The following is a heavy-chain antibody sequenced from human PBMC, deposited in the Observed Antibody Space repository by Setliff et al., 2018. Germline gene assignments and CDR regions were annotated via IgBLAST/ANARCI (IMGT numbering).Heavy chain of an antibody. V-gene: IGHV3-23*01. CDR3: ARDLRTLSSLDY. Sequence: LRLSCAASGFTFTTYGMSWVRQAPGKGLEWVSGISGDGGSTYYADSVKGRFTISRDISKTTLYLQMNSLRAEDTAVYYCARDLRTLSSLDYWGQGALVTAPQ. D-gene: IGHD6-19*01. CDR2: ISGDGGST. J-gene: IGHJ4*02. CDR1: GFTFTTYG.